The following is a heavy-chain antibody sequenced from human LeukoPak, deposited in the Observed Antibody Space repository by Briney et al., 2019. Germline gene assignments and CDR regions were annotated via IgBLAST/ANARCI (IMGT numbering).Heavy chain of an antibody. CDR1: GYTFTGYY. CDR3: ARDRCSGGSCYGFFDY. CDR2: INPNSGGT. D-gene: IGHD2-15*01. J-gene: IGHJ4*02. Sequence: ASVKVSCKASGYTFTGYYMHWVRQAPGQGLEWMGWINPNSGGTNYAQKFQGRVTMTRDTSISTAYMELSRLRSDDTAVYYCARDRCSGGSCYGFFDYWGQGTLVTVSS. V-gene: IGHV1-2*02.